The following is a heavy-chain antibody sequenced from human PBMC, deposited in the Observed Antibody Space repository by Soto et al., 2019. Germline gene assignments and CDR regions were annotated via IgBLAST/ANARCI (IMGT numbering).Heavy chain of an antibody. CDR3: ARSIVVVVAGDPTTVKNFDY. J-gene: IGHJ4*02. Sequence: SETLSLTCTVSGGSISSGGYYWSWIRQHPGKGLEWIGYIYYSGSTYYNPSLKSRVTISVDTSKNQFSLKLSSVTAADTAVYYCARSIVVVVAGDPTTVKNFDYWGQGTLVTVSS. CDR2: IYYSGST. D-gene: IGHD2-15*01. CDR1: GGSISSGGYY. V-gene: IGHV4-31*03.